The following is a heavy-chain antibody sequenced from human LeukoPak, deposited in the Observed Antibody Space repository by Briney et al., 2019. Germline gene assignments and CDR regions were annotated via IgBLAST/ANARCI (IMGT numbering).Heavy chain of an antibody. D-gene: IGHD5-12*01. CDR3: VKDPALPLVAPSAEKYY. V-gene: IGHV3-30*02. J-gene: IGHJ4*02. Sequence: PGRSLRLSCAASGFTFSRYGMHWVRQAPGKGLEWVAFIRYDGSDKYYADSVKGRFTISRVNSEDTLYLQMNSLRGEDTAAYYCVKDPALPLVAPSAEKYYWGQGTLVTVSS. CDR2: IRYDGSDK. CDR1: GFTFSRYG.